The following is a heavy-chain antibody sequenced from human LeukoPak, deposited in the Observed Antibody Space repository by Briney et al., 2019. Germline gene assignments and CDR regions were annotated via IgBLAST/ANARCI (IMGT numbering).Heavy chain of an antibody. J-gene: IGHJ3*02. V-gene: IGHV4-34*01. CDR3: ARGRKVAAAWDAFDI. CDR1: GGSFSGYY. D-gene: IGHD2-15*01. CDR2: INHSGST. Sequence: SETLSLTCAVYGGSFSGYYWSWIRQPPGKGLEWIGEINHSGSTNYNPSLKSRVTISVDTSKNQFSLKLSSVTAADTAVYYCARGRKVAAAWDAFDIWGQGTMVTVSS.